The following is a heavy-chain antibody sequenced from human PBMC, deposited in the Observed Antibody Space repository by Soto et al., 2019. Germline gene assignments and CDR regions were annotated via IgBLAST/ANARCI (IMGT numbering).Heavy chain of an antibody. J-gene: IGHJ4*02. D-gene: IGHD1-1*01. CDR2: IIPLFDTA. Sequence: SVKVSCKASGKTFSDFAFSWVRQAPGEGLEWVGGIIPLFDTAHYAQQFQGRVTITADESTSTSYMELSSLRSDDTAVYYCATEEIGEMSTIGYFDWWGQGTLVTVSS. V-gene: IGHV1-69*13. CDR1: GKTFSDFA. CDR3: ATEEIGEMSTIGYFDW.